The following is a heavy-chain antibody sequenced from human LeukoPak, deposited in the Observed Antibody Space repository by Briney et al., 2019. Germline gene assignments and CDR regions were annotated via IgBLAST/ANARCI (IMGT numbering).Heavy chain of an antibody. D-gene: IGHD3-22*01. CDR3: ARLVSYDSSGYYPYYFDY. J-gene: IGHJ4*02. V-gene: IGHV4-59*08. CDR1: GGSISSYY. CDR2: IYYSGST. Sequence: PSETLSLTCTVSGGSISSYYWSWIRQPPGKGLEWIGYIYYSGSTNYNPSLKSRVTISVDTSKNQFSLKLSSVTAADTAVYYCARLVSYDSSGYYPYYFDYWGQGTLVTVSS.